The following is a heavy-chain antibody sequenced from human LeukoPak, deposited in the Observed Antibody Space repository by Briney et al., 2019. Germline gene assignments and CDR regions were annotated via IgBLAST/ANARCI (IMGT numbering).Heavy chain of an antibody. CDR2: INTNTGNP. Sequence: GASVEVSCKASGYTFTSYAMNWVRQAPGQGLEWMGWINTNTGNPTYAQGFTGRFVFSLDTSVSTAYLQISSLKAEDTAVYYCAREQGMIFEVVMNYYYGMDVWGQGTTVTVSS. CDR1: GYTFTSYA. CDR3: AREQGMIFEVVMNYYYGMDV. V-gene: IGHV7-4-1*02. D-gene: IGHD3-3*01. J-gene: IGHJ6*02.